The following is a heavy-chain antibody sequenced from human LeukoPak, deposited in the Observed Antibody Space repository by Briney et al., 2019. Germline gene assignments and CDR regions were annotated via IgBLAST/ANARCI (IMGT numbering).Heavy chain of an antibody. Sequence: ASVKVSCKASGYTFTSYGISWVRQAPGQGLEWMGWISAYNGNTNYAQKLQGRVTMTTDTSTSTAYMELGSLRSDDTAVYYCARMGPYYYDSSGRKYYFDYWGQGTLVTVSS. D-gene: IGHD3-22*01. V-gene: IGHV1-18*01. CDR2: ISAYNGNT. CDR1: GYTFTSYG. J-gene: IGHJ4*02. CDR3: ARMGPYYYDSSGRKYYFDY.